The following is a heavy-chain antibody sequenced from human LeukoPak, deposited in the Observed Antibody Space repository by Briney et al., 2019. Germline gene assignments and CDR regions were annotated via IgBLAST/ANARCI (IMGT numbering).Heavy chain of an antibody. CDR2: ISGSGGST. V-gene: IGHV3-23*01. Sequence: GGSLRLSCAASGFTFSSYAMSWVRQAPGKGLEWVSAISGSGGSTYYADSVKGRFTISRDNSKNTLYLQMNSLRAEDTAVYYCAKGGGKSRYCSSTSCYIFDYWGQGTLVTVSS. CDR3: AKGGGKSRYCSSTSCYIFDY. D-gene: IGHD2-2*02. CDR1: GFTFSSYA. J-gene: IGHJ4*02.